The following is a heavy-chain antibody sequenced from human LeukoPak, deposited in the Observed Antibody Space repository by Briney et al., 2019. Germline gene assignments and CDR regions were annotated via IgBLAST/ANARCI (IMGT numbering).Heavy chain of an antibody. CDR2: FDPEDGET. CDR3: ATDRSGWYGAEYFQH. Sequence: ASVKVSCKVSGYTLTELSMHWVRQAPGKGLEWMGGFDPEDGETIYAQKFQGRVTMTEDTSTDTAYMELSSLRSEDTAVYYCATDRSGWYGAEYFQHWGQGTLVTVSS. V-gene: IGHV1-24*01. D-gene: IGHD6-19*01. CDR1: GYTLTELS. J-gene: IGHJ1*01.